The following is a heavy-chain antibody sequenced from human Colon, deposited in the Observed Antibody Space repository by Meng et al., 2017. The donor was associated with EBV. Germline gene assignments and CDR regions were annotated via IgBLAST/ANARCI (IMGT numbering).Heavy chain of an antibody. CDR1: GGSISSVYW. V-gene: IGHV4-4*02. Sequence: QVQRREAGPGLVKPSEPLSLLCAVSGGSISSVYWRTWVRQSPGNGLEWIGEIYHSGSTNYNPSLKSRVTISVDKSKNQFSLKLTSVTAADTAVYYCARGGYYSFDYWGQRTLVTVSS. J-gene: IGHJ4*02. D-gene: IGHD5-18*01. CDR2: IYHSGST. CDR3: ARGGYYSFDY.